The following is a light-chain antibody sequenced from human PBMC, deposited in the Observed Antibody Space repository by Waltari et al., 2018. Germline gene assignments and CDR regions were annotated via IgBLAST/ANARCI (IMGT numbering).Light chain of an antibody. CDR1: SSDVGTYNY. V-gene: IGLV2-14*03. CDR2: DVS. Sequence: QSALTQPASVSGSPGQSITIYCTGTSSDVGTYNYVSWYQQHPGKAPKLMIYDVSNRPSGVSDRFSGSKSGNTASLTISGLQAEDEADYYCNSYSSSSSLVLFGGGTKLTVV. J-gene: IGLJ2*01. CDR3: NSYSSSSSLVL.